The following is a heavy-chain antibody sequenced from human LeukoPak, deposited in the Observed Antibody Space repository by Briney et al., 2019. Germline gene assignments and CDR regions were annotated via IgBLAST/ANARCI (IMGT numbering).Heavy chain of an antibody. CDR3: AKGRFLEWLLYFDY. Sequence: GGSLRLSCETSGFTFIKYAMIWVRQAPGKGLEWVSDISGSGSRTYYADSVKGRFTISRDNSKNTLYVQMNSLRAEDTAVYFCAKGRFLEWLLYFDYWGQGSLVTVSS. J-gene: IGHJ4*02. V-gene: IGHV3-23*01. CDR1: GFTFIKYA. D-gene: IGHD3-3*01. CDR2: ISGSGSRT.